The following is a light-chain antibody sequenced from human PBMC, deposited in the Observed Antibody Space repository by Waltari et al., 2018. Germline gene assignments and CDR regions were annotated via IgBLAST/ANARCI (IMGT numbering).Light chain of an antibody. Sequence: QSALTQPASVSGSPGQSIPISCPGSRSDIGGYAYFSWYQQYPGKTPQLLIYGVEQRPSGVSNRFSGSKSGNTASLTISRLQAEDEADYYCSSYTTTNTFMVFGGGTRLTV. J-gene: IGLJ2*01. V-gene: IGLV2-14*03. CDR1: RSDIGGYAY. CDR2: GVE. CDR3: SSYTTTNTFMV.